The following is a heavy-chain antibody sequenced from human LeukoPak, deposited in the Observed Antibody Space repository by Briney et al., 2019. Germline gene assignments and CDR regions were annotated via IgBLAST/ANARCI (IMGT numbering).Heavy chain of an antibody. CDR3: ARDRRIAAAVTDY. J-gene: IGHJ4*02. D-gene: IGHD6-13*01. CDR2: ISSSSSYI. V-gene: IGHV3-21*01. Sequence: GGSLRLSCAASGFTFSSYSMNWVRQAPGKGLEWVSSISSSSSYIYYADSVKGQFTISRDNAKNSLYLQMNSLRAEDTAVYYCARDRRIAAAVTDYWGQGTLVTVSS. CDR1: GFTFSSYS.